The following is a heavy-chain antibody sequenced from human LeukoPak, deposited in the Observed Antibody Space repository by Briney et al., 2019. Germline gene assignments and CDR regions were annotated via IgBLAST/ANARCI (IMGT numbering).Heavy chain of an antibody. CDR3: ARQDRSDAFDI. J-gene: IGHJ3*02. D-gene: IGHD2-15*01. CDR2: IYTSGST. CDR1: GGSISSYY. Sequence: PSETLSLTCTVSGGSISSYYWSWIRQPAGKGLEWIGRIYTSGSTDYNSSLRSRLTMSVDTSKNHFSLKLTSVTAADTAVYYCARQDRSDAFDIWGQGTMVTVSS. V-gene: IGHV4-4*07.